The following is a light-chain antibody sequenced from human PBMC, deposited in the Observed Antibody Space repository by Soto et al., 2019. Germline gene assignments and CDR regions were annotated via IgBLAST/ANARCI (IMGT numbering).Light chain of an antibody. V-gene: IGLV2-11*01. J-gene: IGLJ1*01. CDR1: SSDVGGFNY. CDR3: CSYAGGYIYL. Sequence: QSVLPQPASVSGSPGQSITISCTGTSSDVGGFNYVSWYQQYPGEAPKLLIYDVTKWPSGVPERFSGSKSGNTASLTISGLQAEDEADYFCCSYAGGYIYLFGTGTKLTVL. CDR2: DVT.